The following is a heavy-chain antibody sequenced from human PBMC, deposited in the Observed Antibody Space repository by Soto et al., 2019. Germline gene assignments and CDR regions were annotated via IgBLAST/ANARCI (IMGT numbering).Heavy chain of an antibody. CDR2: MNSQTGNT. D-gene: IGHD3-10*01. CDR3: ARGRGAESYSAYYDF. J-gene: IGHJ4*02. Sequence: QVQLVQSGAEVKKPGASVKVSCKPSGYTFIDYDINWVRQATGQGLEWMGWMNSQTGNTGYAQKFQGRVTMTRDTSISTAHMELSSLGSDDTAVYYCARGRGAESYSAYYDFWGQGTLVTVSS. CDR1: GYTFIDYD. V-gene: IGHV1-8*02.